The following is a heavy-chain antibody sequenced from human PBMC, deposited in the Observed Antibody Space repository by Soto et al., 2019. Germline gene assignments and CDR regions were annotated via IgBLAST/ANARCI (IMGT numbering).Heavy chain of an antibody. CDR3: ARGTGITPLLWYGMDV. Sequence: QVQLVESGGGVVQPGRSLRLSCAASGFTFSSYAMHWVRQAPGKGLEWVAVISYDGSNKYYADSVKGRFTISRDNSKNTLYLQMNSLRAEDTAVYYCARGTGITPLLWYGMDVWGQGTTVTVSS. V-gene: IGHV3-30-3*01. J-gene: IGHJ6*02. CDR1: GFTFSSYA. D-gene: IGHD1-20*01. CDR2: ISYDGSNK.